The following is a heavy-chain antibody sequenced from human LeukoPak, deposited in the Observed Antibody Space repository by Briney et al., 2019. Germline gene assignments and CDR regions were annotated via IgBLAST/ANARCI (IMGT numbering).Heavy chain of an antibody. CDR1: GYTFTGYY. J-gene: IGHJ3*02. V-gene: IGHV1-2*02. D-gene: IGHD6-19*01. Sequence: GASVTVSCTASGYTFTGYYMHWVRQAPGQGLEWMGWINPNSGGTNYAQKLQGSVTMTRETSISTAYMELRRLRSDDTAVYYCARVSGDIAVAGQDAFDIWGQGTMVTVSS. CDR2: INPNSGGT. CDR3: ARVSGDIAVAGQDAFDI.